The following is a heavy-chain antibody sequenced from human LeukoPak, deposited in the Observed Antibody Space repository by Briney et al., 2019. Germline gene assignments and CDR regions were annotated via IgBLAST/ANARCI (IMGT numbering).Heavy chain of an antibody. CDR1: GGSISSGSYY. J-gene: IGHJ4*02. CDR2: IYTSGST. Sequence: PSETLSLTCTVSGGSISSGSYYWSWIRQPAGKGLEWIGRIYTSGSTNYNPSLKSRVTISVDTSKNQFSLKLSSVTAADTAVYYCAREKSRGAAREGGFDYWGQGTLVTVSS. CDR3: AREKSRGAAREGGFDY. V-gene: IGHV4-61*02. D-gene: IGHD6-6*01.